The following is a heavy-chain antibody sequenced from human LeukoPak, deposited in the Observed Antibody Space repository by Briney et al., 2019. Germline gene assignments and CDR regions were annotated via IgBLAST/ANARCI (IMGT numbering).Heavy chain of an antibody. CDR2: IYPGGSDT. D-gene: IGHD6-6*01. CDR3: ARTGRYSSSSYGY. V-gene: IGHV5-51*01. J-gene: IGHJ4*02. CDR1: GYSLTSYW. Sequence: GESLKISCKGSGYSLTSYWIGWVRQMPGKGLEWMGIIYPGGSDTRYSPSFQGQVTISADKSISTAYLQWSSLKASDTAMYYCARTGRYSSSSYGYWGQGTLVTVSS.